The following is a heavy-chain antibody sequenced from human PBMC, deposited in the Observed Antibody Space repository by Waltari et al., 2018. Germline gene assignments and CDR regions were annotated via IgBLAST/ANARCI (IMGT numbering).Heavy chain of an antibody. CDR1: GGSFSGYY. CDR2: IKHKGNV. D-gene: IGHD2-8*02. Sequence: QVQLQQWGAGLLQPSETLSLTCAVYGGSFSGYYWGWIRQPPGKGLEWIAEIKHKGNVNRNPSLRSRVTMLVDTSKSQFSLKMNSVTDADTAVYYCVRLEDCTGPGGNCYSGDSFALDVWGQGTTVTVSS. J-gene: IGHJ6*02. CDR3: VRLEDCTGPGGNCYSGDSFALDV. V-gene: IGHV4-34*02.